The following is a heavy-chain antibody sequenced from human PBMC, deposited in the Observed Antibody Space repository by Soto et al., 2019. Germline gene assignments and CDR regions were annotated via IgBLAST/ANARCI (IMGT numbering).Heavy chain of an antibody. V-gene: IGHV1-18*01. J-gene: IGHJ6*02. CDR2: ISAYNGNT. Sequence: ASVKVSCKASCYTFTSYGISWVRQAPGQGLEWMGWISAYNGNTNYAQKLQGRVTMTTDTSTSTAYMELRSLRSDDTAVYYCARLAITMVRGVMNTYGMDVWGQGTTVTVS. CDR1: CYTFTSYG. CDR3: ARLAITMVRGVMNTYGMDV. D-gene: IGHD3-10*01.